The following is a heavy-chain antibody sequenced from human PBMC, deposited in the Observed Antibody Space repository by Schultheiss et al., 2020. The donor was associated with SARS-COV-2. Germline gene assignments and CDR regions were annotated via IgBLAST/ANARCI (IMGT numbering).Heavy chain of an antibody. D-gene: IGHD4-17*01. V-gene: IGHV3-74*01. CDR1: GFAFSDHY. J-gene: IGHJ6*02. CDR2: INSDGSST. Sequence: GGSLRLSCAASGFAFSDHYMTWIRQAPGKGLEWVSRINSDGSSTSYADSVKGRFTISRDNAKNSLYLQMNSLRAEDTALYYCASLGGDYGDYIYYYYGMDVWGQGTTVTVSS. CDR3: ASLGGDYGDYIYYYYGMDV.